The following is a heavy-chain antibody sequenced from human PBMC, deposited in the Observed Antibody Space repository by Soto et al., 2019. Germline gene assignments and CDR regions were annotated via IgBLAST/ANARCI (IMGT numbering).Heavy chain of an antibody. V-gene: IGHV3-30*18. D-gene: IGHD2-15*01. CDR2: ISYDGSNK. CDR3: ANARGKYCSGGSCLNDAFDI. Sequence: QVQLVESGGGVVQPGRSLRLSCAASGFTFSSYGMHWVRQAPGKGLEWVAVISYDGSNKYYADSVKGRFNISRDNSKNIXYXXMNSRRAEDTAVYYCANARGKYCSGGSCLNDAFDIWGQGTMVTVSS. CDR1: GFTFSSYG. J-gene: IGHJ3*02.